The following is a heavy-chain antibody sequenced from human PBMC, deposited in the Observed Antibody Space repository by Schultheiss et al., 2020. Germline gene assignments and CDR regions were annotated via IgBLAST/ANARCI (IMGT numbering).Heavy chain of an antibody. CDR3: ARDLSGDSYGMDV. V-gene: IGHV3-21*01. J-gene: IGHJ6*02. D-gene: IGHD3-10*01. CDR2: ISSSSSYI. CDR1: GFTFSSYD. Sequence: GESLKISCAASGFTFSSYDMHWVRQATGKGLEWVSSISSSSSYIYYADSVKGRFTVSRDNAKNSLYLQMNSLRAEDTAVYYCARDLSGDSYGMDVWGQGTTVTVSS.